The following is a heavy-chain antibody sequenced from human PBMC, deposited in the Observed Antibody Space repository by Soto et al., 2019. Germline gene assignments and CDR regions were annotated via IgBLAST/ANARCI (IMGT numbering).Heavy chain of an antibody. V-gene: IGHV4-30-4*01. D-gene: IGHD3-3*01. CDR2: IYYSGST. J-gene: IGHJ1*01. CDR1: GGSISSGDYY. CDR3: ASIWSGYSEFQH. Sequence: PSETLSLPCTVSGGSISSGDYYWCWIRQPPGRGLEWIGYIYYSGSTYYSPSLKSRVTISVDTSKNQFSLRLSSVTAADTAVYYCASIWSGYSEFQHWGQGTLVTVSS.